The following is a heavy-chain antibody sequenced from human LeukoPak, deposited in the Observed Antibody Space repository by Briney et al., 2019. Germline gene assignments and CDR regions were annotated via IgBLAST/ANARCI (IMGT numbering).Heavy chain of an antibody. Sequence: SETLSLTCTVSGGSMRNYYWNWIRQPPGKGLEWIGEINHSGSTNYNPSLKSRVTISVDTSKNQFSLKLSSVTAADTAVYYCARGRGNWNFWGQGTLVTVSS. CDR2: INHSGST. CDR1: GGSMRNYY. CDR3: ARGRGNWNF. V-gene: IGHV4-34*01. J-gene: IGHJ4*02. D-gene: IGHD1-20*01.